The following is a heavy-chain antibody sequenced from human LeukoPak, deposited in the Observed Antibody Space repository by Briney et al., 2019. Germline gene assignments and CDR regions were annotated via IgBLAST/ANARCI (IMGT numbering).Heavy chain of an antibody. CDR2: IKQDGSEK. CDR1: GFTFSSYW. J-gene: IGHJ4*02. D-gene: IGHD6-19*01. V-gene: IGHV3-7*03. Sequence: GGSLRLSCTASGFTFSSYWMSWVRQAPGEGLEWVANIKQDGSEKDYVDSVKGRFTISRDNSKNTLYLQMNSLRAEDTALYYCARDRDSNGWYLFDYWGQGTLVTVSS. CDR3: ARDRDSNGWYLFDY.